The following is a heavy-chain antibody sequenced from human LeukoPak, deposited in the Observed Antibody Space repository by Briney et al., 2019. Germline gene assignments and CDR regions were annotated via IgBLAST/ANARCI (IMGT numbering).Heavy chain of an antibody. CDR2: IYTSGST. CDR3: ASGGYDILTGYYKSLDY. V-gene: IGHV4-61*02. Sequence: PSETLSLTCTVSGGSISSSSYYWSWIRQPAGKGLEWIGRIYTSGSTNYNPSLKSRVTISVDTSKNQFSLKLSSVTAADTAVYYCASGGYDILTGYYKSLDYWGQGTLVTVSS. CDR1: GGSISSSSYY. J-gene: IGHJ4*02. D-gene: IGHD3-9*01.